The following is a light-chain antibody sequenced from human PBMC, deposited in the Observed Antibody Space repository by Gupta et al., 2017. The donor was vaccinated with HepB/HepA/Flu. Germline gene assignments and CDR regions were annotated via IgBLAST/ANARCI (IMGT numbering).Light chain of an antibody. J-gene: IGLJ3*02. Sequence: QTVVTQEPSLTVSPGGTVTLTCGSSAGAVTSGYYPTWFQQKPGQAPRALIYGTYNKHSWTPARFSGSVLGGKAALTLSAVQPEDEAKYFCLLYFGGAWVFGGGTELTVL. CDR1: AGAVTSGYY. V-gene: IGLV7-43*01. CDR2: GTY. CDR3: LLYFGGAWV.